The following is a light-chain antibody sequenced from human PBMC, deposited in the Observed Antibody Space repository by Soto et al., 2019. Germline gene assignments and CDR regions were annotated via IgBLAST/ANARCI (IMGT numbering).Light chain of an antibody. CDR2: DNS. V-gene: IGLV1-51*01. CDR1: SSNIGNNF. CDR3: GTWDGSLRAYV. Sequence: QSSLTQPPSVSAAPGQRVTSSCSGSSSNIGNNFVSWYQQLPGTAPKLLIYDNSKRFSGIPDRFSGSKSGTSATLGITGLQTGDEADYFCGTWDGSLRAYVFGPGTKVTV. J-gene: IGLJ1*01.